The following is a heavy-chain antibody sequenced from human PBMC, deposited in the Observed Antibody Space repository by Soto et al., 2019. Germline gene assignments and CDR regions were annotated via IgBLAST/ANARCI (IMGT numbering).Heavy chain of an antibody. CDR3: AKFYDSSGPYSRIDY. CDR2: ISGSGGST. Sequence: GGSLRLSCAASGFTFSSYAMSWVRQAPGKGLERVSAISGSGGSTYYADSVKGRFTISRDNSKNTLYLQMNSLRAEDTAVYYCAKFYDSSGPYSRIDYWGQGTLVTVSS. CDR1: GFTFSSYA. D-gene: IGHD3-22*01. J-gene: IGHJ4*02. V-gene: IGHV3-23*01.